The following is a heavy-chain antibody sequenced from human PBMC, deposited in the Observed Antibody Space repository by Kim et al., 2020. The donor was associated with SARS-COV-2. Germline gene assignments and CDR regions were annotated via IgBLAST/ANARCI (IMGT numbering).Heavy chain of an antibody. Sequence: NYAQKIQGRVTMTRETSISTAYMELSRLRSDDTAVYYCARSRITGTELDYWGQGTLVTVSS. CDR3: ARSRITGTELDY. D-gene: IGHD1-20*01. V-gene: IGHV1-2*02. J-gene: IGHJ4*02.